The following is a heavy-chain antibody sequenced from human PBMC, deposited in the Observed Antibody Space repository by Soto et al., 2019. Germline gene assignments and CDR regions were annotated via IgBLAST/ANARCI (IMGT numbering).Heavy chain of an antibody. CDR1: GYSFTSYW. V-gene: IGHV5-51*01. CDR3: ARYFLDYYDSSGYYYDPWFDP. D-gene: IGHD3-22*01. J-gene: IGHJ5*02. Sequence: GESLKISCKGSGYSFTSYWIGWVRQMPGKGLEWMGIIYPGDSDTRYSPSFPGQVTISPDKSISTAYLQWSSLKASDTAMYYCARYFLDYYDSSGYYYDPWFDPWGQGTLVTVSS. CDR2: IYPGDSDT.